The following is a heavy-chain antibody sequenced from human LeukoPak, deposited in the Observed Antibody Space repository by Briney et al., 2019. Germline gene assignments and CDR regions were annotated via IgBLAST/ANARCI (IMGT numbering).Heavy chain of an antibody. CDR3: ARDRYSGSYSDY. CDR1: GFTFSDHY. D-gene: IGHD1-26*01. CDR2: IRNKANRNTT. V-gene: IGHV3-72*01. Sequence: PGGSLRLSCAASGFTFSDHYMDWVRQAPGKGLEWVGRIRNKANRNTTEYAASVKGRFTISRDDSKNSLYPQMNSLKTEDTAVYYCARDRYSGSYSDYWGQGTLVTVSS. J-gene: IGHJ4*02.